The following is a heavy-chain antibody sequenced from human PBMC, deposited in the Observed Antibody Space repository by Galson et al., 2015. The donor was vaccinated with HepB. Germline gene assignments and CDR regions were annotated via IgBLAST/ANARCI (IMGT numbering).Heavy chain of an antibody. J-gene: IGHJ1*01. CDR1: GFPFSGSS. CDR3: TSGTITMIPH. D-gene: IGHD3-22*01. Sequence: SLRLSCAASGFPFSGSSMHWVRQASGKGLEWVGRIRGKATTYATAYAASVKGRFTISRDDSKNTAYLQMNSLKTEDTAVYYCTSGTITMIPHWGQGTLVTVSS. CDR2: IRGKATTYAT. V-gene: IGHV3-73*01.